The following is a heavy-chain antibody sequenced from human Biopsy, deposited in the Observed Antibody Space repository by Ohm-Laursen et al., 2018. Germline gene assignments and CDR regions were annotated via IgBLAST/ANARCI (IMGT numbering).Heavy chain of an antibody. J-gene: IGHJ2*01. CDR2: IYFTRRT. CDR3: ASAGYNPDWNFDL. CDR1: GGPIDSYY. D-gene: IGHD5-24*01. Sequence: GTLSLTCIVSGGPIDSYYWSWIRQPPGKALEWIGYIYFTRRTSYNPSLKSRVTMSVNTSKKQFSLRLSFVTAADTAVYYCASAGYNPDWNFDLWGRGTRVTVSS. V-gene: IGHV4-59*12.